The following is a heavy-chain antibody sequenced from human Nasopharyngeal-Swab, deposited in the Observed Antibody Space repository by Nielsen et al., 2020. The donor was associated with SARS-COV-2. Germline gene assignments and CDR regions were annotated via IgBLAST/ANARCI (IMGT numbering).Heavy chain of an antibody. CDR3: ARDSSAWPRAFVY. D-gene: IGHD3-3*01. CDR1: GGSISSYF. V-gene: IGHV4-59*12. Sequence: SETLSLTCTVSGGSISSYFWGWIRQPLGRGLEWLGYVYYTGDTNYHPSLKSRVTMSLDKSKNQFSMKLSSVTAADTAVYYCARDSSAWPRAFVYWGQGSLVTVSS. CDR2: VYYTGDT. J-gene: IGHJ4*02.